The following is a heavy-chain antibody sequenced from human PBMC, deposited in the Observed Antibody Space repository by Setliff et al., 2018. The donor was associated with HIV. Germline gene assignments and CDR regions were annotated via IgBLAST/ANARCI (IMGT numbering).Heavy chain of an antibody. CDR2: ISYSGNT. CDR3: ANRGYSGYDYSNYYYYGMDV. J-gene: IGHJ6*02. Sequence: SETLSLTCTVSGGSISTNRDHWGWIRQPPGKGLEWIGSISYSGNTYYHPSLQSRVTISLDMSKNQFSLKVKSVTAADTAVYYCANRGYSGYDYSNYYYYGMDVWGQGITVTVSS. D-gene: IGHD5-12*01. CDR1: GGSISTNRDH. V-gene: IGHV4-39*07.